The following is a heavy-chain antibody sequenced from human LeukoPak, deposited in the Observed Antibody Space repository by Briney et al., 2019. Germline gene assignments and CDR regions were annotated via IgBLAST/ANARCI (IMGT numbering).Heavy chain of an antibody. J-gene: IGHJ4*02. D-gene: IGHD6-19*01. CDR2: IYHSGSS. CDR1: GGSISSGNYY. Sequence: SQTLSLTCTVSGGSISSGNYYWSWIRQPPGKGLEWIGYIYHSGSSYYNPSLKSRVTISVDTSKNQFSLKLTSVTAADTTVYYCARQTTVYSSGWHFDYWGQGTPVTVSS. CDR3: ARQTTVYSSGWHFDY. V-gene: IGHV4-30-4*01.